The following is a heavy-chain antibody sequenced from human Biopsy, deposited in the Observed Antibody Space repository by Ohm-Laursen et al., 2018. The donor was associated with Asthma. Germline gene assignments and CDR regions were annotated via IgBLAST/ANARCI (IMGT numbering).Heavy chain of an antibody. CDR1: GFSFSNFA. J-gene: IGHJ4*02. V-gene: IGHV3-30*01. D-gene: IGHD6-19*01. CDR2: ISKDASTQ. Sequence: SLRLSCAASGFSFSNFAIHWVRQAPGKELEWVGVISKDASTQDYADSVKGRFTMARDNSKNTLDLQMNSLREEDTAVYYCAREGVAGTHIEDWGQGTLVTVSS. CDR3: AREGVAGTHIED.